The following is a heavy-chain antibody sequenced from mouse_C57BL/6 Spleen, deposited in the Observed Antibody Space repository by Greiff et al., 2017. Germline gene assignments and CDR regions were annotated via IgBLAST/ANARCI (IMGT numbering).Heavy chain of an antibody. Sequence: EVQLQESGPELVKPGASVKIPCKASGYTFTDYNMDWVKQSHGKSLEWIGDINPNNGGTNYNQKFKGKATLTVDKSSSTAYMELRSLTSEDTAVYYCARGEVPAWFAYWGQGTLVTVSA. D-gene: IGHD2-14*01. CDR1: GYTFTDYN. CDR3: ARGEVPAWFAY. V-gene: IGHV1-18*01. J-gene: IGHJ3*01. CDR2: INPNNGGT.